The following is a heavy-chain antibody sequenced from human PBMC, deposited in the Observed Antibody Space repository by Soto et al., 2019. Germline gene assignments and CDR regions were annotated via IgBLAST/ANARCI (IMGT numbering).Heavy chain of an antibody. CDR2: IYYSGST. CDR3: ARGVPNTGYSNSWYENWFDP. CDR1: GGSINDYY. D-gene: IGHD6-13*01. J-gene: IGHJ5*02. Sequence: PSETLSLTCTVSGGSINDYYWNWIRKPPGKGLEWLGYIYYSGSTNYSPALKSRVTISVDTSKNQFSLKVTSVTAADTAVYYCARGVPNTGYSNSWYENWFDPWGQGTLVTVSS. V-gene: IGHV4-59*01.